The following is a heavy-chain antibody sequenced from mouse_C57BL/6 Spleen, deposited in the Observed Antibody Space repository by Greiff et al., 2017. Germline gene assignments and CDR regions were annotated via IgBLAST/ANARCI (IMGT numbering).Heavy chain of an antibody. CDR2: ISDGGSYT. V-gene: IGHV5-4*01. D-gene: IGHD1-1*02. J-gene: IGHJ4*01. CDR3: ARDVWFYAMDY. Sequence: EVKVVESGGGLVKPGGSLKLSCAASGFTFSSYAMSWVRQTPEKRLEWVATISDGGSYTYYPDNVKGRFTISRDNAKNNLYLQMSHLKSEDTAMYYCARDVWFYAMDYWGQGTSVTVSS. CDR1: GFTFSSYA.